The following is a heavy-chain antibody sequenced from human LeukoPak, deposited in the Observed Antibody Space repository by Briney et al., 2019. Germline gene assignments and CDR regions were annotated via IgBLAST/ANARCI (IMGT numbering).Heavy chain of an antibody. V-gene: IGHV1-18*01. CDR1: GYTFTSYG. J-gene: IGHJ6*03. CDR3: ARDHYYYYYMDV. CDR2: ISAYNGNT. Sequence: ASVKVSCKASGYTFTSYGISWVRQAPGQGLEWMGWISAYNGNTNYAQKFQGRVTMTTDTSTSTAYMELRSLRSDDTAVYYCARDHYYYYYMDVWGKGTTVTISS.